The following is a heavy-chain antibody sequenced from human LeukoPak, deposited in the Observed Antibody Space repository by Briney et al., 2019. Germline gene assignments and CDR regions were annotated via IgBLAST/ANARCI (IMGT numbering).Heavy chain of an antibody. CDR1: GFTFSSYA. V-gene: IGHV3-7*01. CDR2: IKQDGSEK. CDR3: ARVALTIGIFGRYYYYMDV. D-gene: IGHD4/OR15-4a*01. J-gene: IGHJ6*03. Sequence: GGSLRLSCAASGFTFSSYAIHWVRQAPGKGLEWVANIKQDGSEKYYVDSVKGRFTISRDNAKNSLYLQMNSLRAEDTAVYYCARVALTIGIFGRYYYYMDVWGKGTTVTVSS.